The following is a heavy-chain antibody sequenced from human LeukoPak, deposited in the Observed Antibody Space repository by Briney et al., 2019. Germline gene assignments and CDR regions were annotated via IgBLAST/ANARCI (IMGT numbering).Heavy chain of an antibody. CDR1: GGSVSSGSYY. Sequence: SGTLSLTCTVSGGSVSSGSYYWSWIRQPPGKGLEWIGYIYYSGGTNYNPSLKSRVTISVDTSKNHFSLKLSSVTAADTAVYYCARIYGDNDAFDMWGQGTMVTVSS. CDR2: IYYSGGT. V-gene: IGHV4-61*01. J-gene: IGHJ3*02. D-gene: IGHD4-17*01. CDR3: ARIYGDNDAFDM.